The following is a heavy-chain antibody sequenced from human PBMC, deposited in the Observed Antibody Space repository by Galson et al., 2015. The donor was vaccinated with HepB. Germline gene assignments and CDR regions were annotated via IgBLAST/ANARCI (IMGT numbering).Heavy chain of an antibody. J-gene: IGHJ3*02. CDR1: GGSISSGDYY. Sequence: TLSLTCTVSGGSISSGDYYWSWIRQPPGKGLEWIGYIYYSGSTYYNPSLKSRVTISVDTSKNQFSLKLSSVTAADTAVYYCARFSYYYDSSGYPMFDAFDIWGQGTMVTVSS. V-gene: IGHV4-30-4*01. D-gene: IGHD3-22*01. CDR2: IYYSGST. CDR3: ARFSYYYDSSGYPMFDAFDI.